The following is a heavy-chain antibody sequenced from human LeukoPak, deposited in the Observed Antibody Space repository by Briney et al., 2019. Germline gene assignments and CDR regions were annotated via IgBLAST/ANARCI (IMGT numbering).Heavy chain of an antibody. V-gene: IGHV3-21*01. CDR2: ISSSSSYI. CDR3: ARDLEVYYYGSSGYADAFDI. CDR1: GFTFSSYS. Sequence: PGGSLRLSCAASGFTFSSYSMNWVRQAPGKGLEWVSSISSSSSYIYYADSVKGRFTISRDNAKNSLYLQMNSLRAEDTAVYYCARDLEVYYYGSSGYADAFDIWGQGTMVTVSS. D-gene: IGHD3-22*01. J-gene: IGHJ3*02.